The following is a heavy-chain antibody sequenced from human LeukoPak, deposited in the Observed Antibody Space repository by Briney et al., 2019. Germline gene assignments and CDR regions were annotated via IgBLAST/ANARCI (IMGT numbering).Heavy chain of an antibody. CDR3: ARDSGYSYADDY. Sequence: GGALRLSCAASGFTFRSYAMQWVRQAPGKGLEWVSYITYNSVTIFYADSVKGRFTISRDNAKDSLYLQMSSLRDEDTAVYYCARDSGYSYADDYWGQGTLVTVSS. J-gene: IGHJ4*02. CDR2: ITYNSVTI. V-gene: IGHV3-48*02. D-gene: IGHD5-18*01. CDR1: GFTFRSYA.